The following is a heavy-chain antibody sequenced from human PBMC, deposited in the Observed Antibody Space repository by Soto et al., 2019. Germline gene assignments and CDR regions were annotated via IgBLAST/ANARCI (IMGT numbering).Heavy chain of an antibody. CDR2: ISAYNGNT. CDR3: GSDPPPSDY. Sequence: QVQLVQSGAEVKKPGASVKVSCKASGYTFASYAISWMRQAPGQGLEWMGWISAYNGNTNSAQILQGRVTMTTDTSTSTAYMQLRSLRSYDTAVYYCGSDPPPSDYWGQGTLVTVSS. CDR1: GYTFASYA. J-gene: IGHJ4*02. V-gene: IGHV1-18*01.